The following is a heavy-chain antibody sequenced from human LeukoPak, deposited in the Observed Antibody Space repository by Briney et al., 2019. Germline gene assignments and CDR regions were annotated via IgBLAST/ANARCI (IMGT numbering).Heavy chain of an antibody. Sequence: GGSLRLSCAASGFTLRTYSMNWVRQPPGKGLEWVSYISSSSSSIYYADSVKGRFTISRDNAKNSLYLQMNSLRDEDTAVYYCAREPRESCAAFDIWGQGTMVTVSS. CDR3: AREPRESCAAFDI. J-gene: IGHJ3*02. CDR2: ISSSSSSI. CDR1: GFTLRTYS. V-gene: IGHV3-48*02.